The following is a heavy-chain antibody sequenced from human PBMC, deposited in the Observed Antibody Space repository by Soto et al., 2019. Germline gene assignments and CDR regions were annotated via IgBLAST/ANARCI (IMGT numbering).Heavy chain of an antibody. D-gene: IGHD5-18*01. CDR2: IYYSGSS. CDR3: AGMWGMKWIQLWDFDY. CDR1: GGSISSYY. V-gene: IGHV4-59*01. Sequence: PSETLSLTCTVSGGSISSYYWSWVRQPPGKGLEWLGYIYYSGSSNYNPSLKSRVTISVATYKQQFSLKLSSVTAADSAVYYCAGMWGMKWIQLWDFDYWGQGTMVTVSS. J-gene: IGHJ4*02.